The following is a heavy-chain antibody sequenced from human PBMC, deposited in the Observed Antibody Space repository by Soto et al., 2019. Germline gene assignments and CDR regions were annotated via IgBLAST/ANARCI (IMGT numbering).Heavy chain of an antibody. Sequence: QVQLVQSGAEVKKPGSSVKVSCKASGGTFSSYTISWVRQAPGHGLEWMGRIIPILGIANYAQKYQGRVTVTADNSTSTAYIGVSGLRSEDEAVYYCARDAAHCSGGSCYHENYFFDYWGQGTLVTVSS. CDR3: ARDAAHCSGGSCYHENYFFDY. CDR2: IIPILGIA. D-gene: IGHD2-15*01. CDR1: GGTFSSYT. V-gene: IGHV1-69*08. J-gene: IGHJ4*02.